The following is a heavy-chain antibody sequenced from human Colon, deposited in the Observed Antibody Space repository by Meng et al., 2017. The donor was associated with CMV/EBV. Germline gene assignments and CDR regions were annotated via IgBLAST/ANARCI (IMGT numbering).Heavy chain of an antibody. J-gene: IGHJ1*01. D-gene: IGHD3-16*01. CDR1: GYSFTGYY. Sequence: QGRLVQSGAEVRKPGASVKVSCKASGYSFTGYYIHWVRQAPGQGLEWMGWMDPTTGRTDYAQKFQGTVTMTRDTSISTAYLELSRLTSDDTAVYYCASHSSYVWGSHHWGQGTLVTVSS. CDR2: MDPTTGRT. V-gene: IGHV1-2*02. CDR3: ASHSSYVWGSHH.